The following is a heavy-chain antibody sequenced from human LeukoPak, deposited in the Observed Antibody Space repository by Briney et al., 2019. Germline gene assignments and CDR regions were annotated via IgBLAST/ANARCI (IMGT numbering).Heavy chain of an antibody. D-gene: IGHD3-22*01. Sequence: PGESLRLSCAASGFTFGSYAMSWVRQAPGKGLEWVSGISTSGGSSSYADSVKGRFTISRDNPRNTLYMEMNSLGAEDTALYYCAIMHPYYDGSGYWVQWGQGTLVTVSS. CDR1: GFTFGSYA. CDR3: AIMHPYYDGSGYWVQ. V-gene: IGHV3-23*01. CDR2: ISTSGGSS. J-gene: IGHJ4*02.